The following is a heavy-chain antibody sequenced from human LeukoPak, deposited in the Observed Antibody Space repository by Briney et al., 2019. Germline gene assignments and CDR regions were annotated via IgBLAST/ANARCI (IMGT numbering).Heavy chain of an antibody. CDR2: IYYSGST. CDR3: AEAPMYYYDSSGYSSGAFDI. V-gene: IGHV4-39*01. D-gene: IGHD3-22*01. J-gene: IGHJ3*02. Sequence: PSETLSLTCTVSGGSISSSSYYWGWIRQPPGKGLEWIGSIYYSGSTYYNPSLKSRVTIPVDTSKNQFSLKLSSVTAADTAVYYCAEAPMYYYDSSGYSSGAFDIWGQGTMVTVSS. CDR1: GGSISSSSYY.